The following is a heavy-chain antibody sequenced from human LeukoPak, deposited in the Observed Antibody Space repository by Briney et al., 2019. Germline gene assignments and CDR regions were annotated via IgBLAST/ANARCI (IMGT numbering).Heavy chain of an antibody. CDR2: IYYSGNT. CDR3: ARQTGSGLFILP. D-gene: IGHD3/OR15-3a*01. J-gene: IGHJ4*02. CDR1: GGSITSSNSY. V-gene: IGHV4-39*01. Sequence: SETLSLTCTVSGGSITSSNSYWGWIRQPPGKGLEWIGSIYYSGNTYYNASLKSRVSISVDTSKNHFSLRLTSVTAADTAVYYCARQTGSGLFILPGGQGTLVTVSS.